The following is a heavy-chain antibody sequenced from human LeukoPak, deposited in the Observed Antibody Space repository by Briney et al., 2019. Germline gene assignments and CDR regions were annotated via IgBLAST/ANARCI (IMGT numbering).Heavy chain of an antibody. CDR3: ARDTGDYPYNWFDP. V-gene: IGHV4-59*01. CDR2: IYYSGST. CDR1: GGSISSYY. Sequence: SETLSLTCTVSGGSISSYYWSWLRQPPGKGLEWIGYIYYSGSTNYNPSLKSRVTISVDTSKNQFSLKLSSVTAADTAVYYCARDTGDYPYNWFDPWGQGTLVTVSS. D-gene: IGHD3-16*01. J-gene: IGHJ5*02.